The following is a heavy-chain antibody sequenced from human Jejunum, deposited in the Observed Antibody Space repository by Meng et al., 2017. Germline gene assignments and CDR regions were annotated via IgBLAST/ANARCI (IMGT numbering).Heavy chain of an antibody. Sequence: GGSLRLSCAASGFAFSTYDMHWVRQAPREGLEWVSGIGSIGDIYYADSVKGRFTISREDGRNSLYLQMNSLKAGDTAVYYCERSAYISNRKHAFDLWGQGTMVTVSS. CDR1: GFAFSTYD. J-gene: IGHJ3*01. V-gene: IGHV3-13*01. CDR3: ERSAYISNRKHAFDL. CDR2: IGSIGDI. D-gene: IGHD5-18*01.